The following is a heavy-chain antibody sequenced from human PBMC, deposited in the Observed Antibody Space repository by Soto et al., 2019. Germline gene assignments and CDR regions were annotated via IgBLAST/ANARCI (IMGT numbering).Heavy chain of an antibody. D-gene: IGHD6-13*01. CDR2: ISWDGGST. CDR3: AKDGRESIGSSWYCFDY. V-gene: IGHV3-43*01. J-gene: IGHJ4*02. Sequence: GGSLRLSCAASGFTFDDYTMHWVRQAPGKGLEWVSLISWDGGSTYYADSVKGRFTISRDNSKNSLYLQMNSLRTEDTALYYCAKDGRESIGSSWYCFDYWGQGTLVTVSS. CDR1: GFTFDDYT.